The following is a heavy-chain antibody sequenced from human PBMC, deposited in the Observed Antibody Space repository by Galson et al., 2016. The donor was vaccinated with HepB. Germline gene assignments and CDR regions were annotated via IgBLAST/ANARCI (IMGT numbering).Heavy chain of an antibody. CDR1: GYSFVSYW. J-gene: IGHJ3*02. V-gene: IGHV5-51*01. CDR2: IYPDDSDT. CDR3: ARRAYSFGLRGGAFDI. D-gene: IGHD3-16*01. Sequence: QSGAEVKKPGESLKISCKASGYSFVSYWIVWVRQTPGKGLEWMGIIYPDDSDTTYSLSFQGLVTISADKSISTAYLQWSSLKASDTAIYYCARRAYSFGLRGGAFDIWGQGTMVTVSS.